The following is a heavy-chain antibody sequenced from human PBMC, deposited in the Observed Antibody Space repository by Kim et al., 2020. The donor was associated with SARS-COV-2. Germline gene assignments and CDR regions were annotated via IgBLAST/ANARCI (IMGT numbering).Heavy chain of an antibody. V-gene: IGHV7-4-1*02. Sequence: ASVKVSCKASGYTFTSYAMNWVRQAPGQGLEWMGWINTNTGNPTYAQGFTGRFVFSMDTSVSTAYLQISSLKAEDTAVYYCARASAAIMIFGVVPPRRPDWGQGTLVTVSS. CDR1: GYTFTSYA. J-gene: IGHJ4*02. CDR3: ARASAAIMIFGVVPPRRPD. CDR2: INTNTGNP. D-gene: IGHD3-3*01.